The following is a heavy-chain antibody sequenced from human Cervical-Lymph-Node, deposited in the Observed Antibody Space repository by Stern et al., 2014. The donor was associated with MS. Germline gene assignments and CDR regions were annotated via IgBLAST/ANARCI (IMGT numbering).Heavy chain of an antibody. J-gene: IGHJ4*02. Sequence: VQLGQSGAEVKKPGASVKVSCKASGYTFTSYGISWVRPAPGQGLEWMGWISAYNGNTNYAQKLQGRVTMTTDTSTSTAYMELRSLRSDDTAVYYCARDYYDFWSGSVYYFDYWGQGTLVTVSS. CDR3: ARDYYDFWSGSVYYFDY. V-gene: IGHV1-18*01. CDR1: GYTFTSYG. CDR2: ISAYNGNT. D-gene: IGHD3-3*01.